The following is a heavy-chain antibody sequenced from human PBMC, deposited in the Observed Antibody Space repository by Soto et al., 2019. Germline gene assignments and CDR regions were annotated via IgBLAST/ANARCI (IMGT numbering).Heavy chain of an antibody. CDR2: IYPGDSDT. V-gene: IGHV5-51*01. CDR1: GYSFTSYW. Sequence: GESLKISCKGSGYSFTSYWIGWVRQMPGKGLEWMGIIYPGDSDTRYSPSFQGQVTISADKSISTAYLQWSSLKASDTAMYYCASAEYGDYTTNDAFDIWGQGTMVTVSS. D-gene: IGHD4-17*01. CDR3: ASAEYGDYTTNDAFDI. J-gene: IGHJ3*02.